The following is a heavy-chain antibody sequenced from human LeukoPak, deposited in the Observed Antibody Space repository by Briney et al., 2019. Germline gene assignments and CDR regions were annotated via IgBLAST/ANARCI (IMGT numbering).Heavy chain of an antibody. D-gene: IGHD6-19*01. CDR3: ARDLGAVAGKGYYGMDV. CDR1: GDSINGFY. CDR2: IHYSGST. V-gene: IGHV4-59*12. J-gene: IGHJ6*02. Sequence: SETLSLTCTVSGDSINGFYWSWIRLPPGKGLEWIGYIHYSGSTNYSPSLKSRLTISVDTSKNQFSLRLTSVTAADTAVYYCARDLGAVAGKGYYGMDVWGQGTMVTVSS.